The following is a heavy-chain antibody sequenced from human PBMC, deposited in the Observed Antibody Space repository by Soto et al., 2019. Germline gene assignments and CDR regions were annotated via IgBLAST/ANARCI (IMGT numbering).Heavy chain of an antibody. CDR1: GGSISSYY. Sequence: SETLSLTCTVSGGSISSYYWSWIRQPPGKGLEWIGYIYYSGSTNYNPSLKSRVTISVDTSKNQFSLKLSSVTAADTAVYYCARGLAVAGTRDYYYYGMDVWGQGTTVTGSS. D-gene: IGHD6-19*01. J-gene: IGHJ6*02. CDR3: ARGLAVAGTRDYYYYGMDV. CDR2: IYYSGST. V-gene: IGHV4-59*01.